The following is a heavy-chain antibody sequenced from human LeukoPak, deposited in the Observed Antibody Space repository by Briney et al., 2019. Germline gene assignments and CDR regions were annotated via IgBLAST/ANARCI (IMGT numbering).Heavy chain of an antibody. D-gene: IGHD2-2*01. CDR1: DGSISSALYY. V-gene: IGHV4-61*02. CDR2: IYTSGST. Sequence: SQTLSLTCTVSDGSISSALYYWSWIRQPAGKGLEWIGRIYTSGSTNYNPSLKSRVTISVDTSKNQFSLKLSSVTAADTAVYYCSAVVVPATKQKSDYYYYMDVWGKGTTVTVSS. J-gene: IGHJ6*03. CDR3: SAVVVPATKQKSDYYYYMDV.